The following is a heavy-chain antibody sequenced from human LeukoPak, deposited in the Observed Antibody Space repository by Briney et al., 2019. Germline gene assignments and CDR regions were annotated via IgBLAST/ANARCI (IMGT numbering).Heavy chain of an antibody. CDR3: AGGPGPTGFDP. CDR1: GGSFSGYY. CDR2: INHSGST. V-gene: IGHV4-34*01. J-gene: IGHJ5*02. Sequence: SETLSLTCAVYGGSFSGYYWSWIRQPPGKGLEWIGEINHSGSTNYNPSLKSRVTISVDTSKNQFSLKLSSVTAADTAVYYCAGGPGPTGFDPWGQGTLVTVSS.